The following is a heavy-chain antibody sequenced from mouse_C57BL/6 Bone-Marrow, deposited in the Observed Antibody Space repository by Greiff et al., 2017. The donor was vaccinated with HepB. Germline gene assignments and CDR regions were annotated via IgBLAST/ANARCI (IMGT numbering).Heavy chain of an antibody. V-gene: IGHV5-4*01. J-gene: IGHJ2*01. CDR1: GFTFSSYA. CDR3: ARDHYGPDY. D-gene: IGHD1-1*01. Sequence: EVNVVESGGGLVKPGGSLKLSCAASGFTFSSYAMSWVRQTPEKRLEWVATISDGGSYTYYPDNVKGRFTISRDNAKNNLYLQMSHLKSEDTAMYYCARDHYGPDYWGQGTTLTVSS. CDR2: ISDGGSYT.